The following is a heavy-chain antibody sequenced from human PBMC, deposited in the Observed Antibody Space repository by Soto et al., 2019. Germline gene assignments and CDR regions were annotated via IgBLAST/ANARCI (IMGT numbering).Heavy chain of an antibody. J-gene: IGHJ3*02. CDR1: GGSISSGDYY. D-gene: IGHD3-9*01. CDR3: ARCPLPYDIFTGNPQGGAFDI. Sequence: QVQLQESGPGLVKPSQTLSLTCTVSGGSISSGDYYWSWIRQPPGKGLEWIGYLYYSGSTYYNPSLRSRVTISVDTSKNHFSLKLSSVSAADTAVYYCARCPLPYDIFTGNPQGGAFDIWGQGTMVTVSS. V-gene: IGHV4-30-4*01. CDR2: LYYSGST.